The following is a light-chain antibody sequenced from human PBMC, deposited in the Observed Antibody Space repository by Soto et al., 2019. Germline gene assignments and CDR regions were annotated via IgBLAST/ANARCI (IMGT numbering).Light chain of an antibody. Sequence: TALTPSPGTLSLSPGKGATRSCRAIQMVSRSSLAWYQQRLGQAPRLHIYGTSSRATGIPDRFSGSGSGTDFTLTISRLESEDFAVYFCQRYGSSPLITFGQGTRLEIK. CDR2: GTS. J-gene: IGKJ5*01. CDR3: QRYGSSPLIT. CDR1: QMVSRSS. V-gene: IGKV3-20*01.